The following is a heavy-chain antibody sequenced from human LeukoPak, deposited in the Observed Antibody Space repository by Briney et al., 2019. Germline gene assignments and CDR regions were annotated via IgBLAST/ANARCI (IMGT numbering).Heavy chain of an antibody. CDR1: GYTFTGYY. CDR3: ARDRYIRSSIGAFDI. Sequence: ASVKVSCKASGYTFTGYYLHWVRQAPGQGLEWMGWINPNNGGRNYAPKFQGRVTMTRDTSINTAYMELNRLSSDDTAMYYCARDRYIRSSIGAFDIWGQRTMVTVSS. CDR2: INPNNGGR. V-gene: IGHV1-2*02. D-gene: IGHD6-6*01. J-gene: IGHJ3*02.